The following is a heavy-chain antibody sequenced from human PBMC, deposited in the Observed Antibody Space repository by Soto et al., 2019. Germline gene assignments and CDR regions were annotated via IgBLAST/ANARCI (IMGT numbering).Heavy chain of an antibody. V-gene: IGHV1-2*02. Sequence: GASVKVSCKASGYTFTSYYMHWVRQAPGQGLEWMGWINPNSGGTNYAQKFQGRVTMTRDTSISTAYMELSRLRSDDTAVYYCARDYYDSSGYQNWGQGPPGTVSS. CDR1: GYTFTSYY. CDR2: INPNSGGT. CDR3: ARDYYDSSGYQN. D-gene: IGHD3-22*01. J-gene: IGHJ4*02.